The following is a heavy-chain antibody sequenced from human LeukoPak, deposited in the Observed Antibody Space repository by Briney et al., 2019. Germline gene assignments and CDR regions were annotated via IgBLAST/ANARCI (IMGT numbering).Heavy chain of an antibody. D-gene: IGHD2-15*01. J-gene: IGHJ4*02. CDR1: GGSISSSSYY. Sequence: PSETLSLTCTVSGGSISSSSYYWGWIRQPPGKGLEWIGSIYYSGSTYYNPSLKSRVTISIDTSKNQFSLKLSSVTAADTAVYYCARAPLGYCSGGRCSGVKFDYWGQGTLVTVSS. CDR2: IYYSGST. CDR3: ARAPLGYCSGGRCSGVKFDY. V-gene: IGHV4-39*07.